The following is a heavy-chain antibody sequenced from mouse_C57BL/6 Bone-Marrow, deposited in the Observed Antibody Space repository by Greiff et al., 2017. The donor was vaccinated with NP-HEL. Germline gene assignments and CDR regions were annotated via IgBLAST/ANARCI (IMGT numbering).Heavy chain of an antibody. CDR2: INPGSGGT. CDR1: GYAFTNYL. V-gene: IGHV1-54*01. J-gene: IGHJ3*01. D-gene: IGHD2-4*01. Sequence: VQLQQSGAELVRPGTSVKVSCKASGYAFTNYLIEWVKQRPGQGLEWIGVINPGSGGTNYNEKFKGKATLTADKSSSTAYMQLSSLTSEDSAVYFCARGVFYYDYSWFAYWGQGTLVTVSA. CDR3: ARGVFYYDYSWFAY.